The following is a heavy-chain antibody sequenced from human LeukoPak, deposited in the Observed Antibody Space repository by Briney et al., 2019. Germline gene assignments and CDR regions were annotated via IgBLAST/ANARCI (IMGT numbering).Heavy chain of an antibody. J-gene: IGHJ1*01. CDR1: GDSVSRSDSY. Sequence: SETLSLTXSVSGDSVSRSDSYWDWIRQPPGKGLEWIGTIYFSGRTYYSPSLKSRVTMSVDPSNNQFSLNLRSVTAADTAVYYCARRRYYDGSGYLEWGQGTLLSVFS. CDR3: ARRRYYDGSGYLE. CDR2: IYFSGRT. V-gene: IGHV4-39*01. D-gene: IGHD3-22*01.